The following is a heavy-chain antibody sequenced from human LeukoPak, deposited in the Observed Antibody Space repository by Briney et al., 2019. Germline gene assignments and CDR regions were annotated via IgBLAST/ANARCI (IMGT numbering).Heavy chain of an antibody. V-gene: IGHV1-46*01. J-gene: IGHJ4*02. Sequence: VASVKVSCMAPGYTFTSSYMHWVCQAPGQGLAGLGIIIPIVGSTSYAQKFQGRVTMTRDTSTSTVYMELSSLRSEDTAVYYCARDPPYDYVWGSYRFSFDYWGPGTLVTVSS. CDR3: ARDPPYDYVWGSYRFSFDY. CDR1: GYTFTSSY. CDR2: IIPIVGST. D-gene: IGHD3-16*02.